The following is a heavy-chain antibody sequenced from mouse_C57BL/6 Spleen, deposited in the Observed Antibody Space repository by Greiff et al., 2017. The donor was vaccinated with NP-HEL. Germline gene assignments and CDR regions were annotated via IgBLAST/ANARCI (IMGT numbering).Heavy chain of an antibody. Sequence: EVQLQESGPVLVKPGASVKMSCKASGYTFTDYYMNWVKQSHGKSLEWIGVINPYNGGTSYNQKFKGKATLTVDKSSSTAYMELNSLTSEDSAVYYCARRGITTVVATPAYAMDYWGQGTSVTVSS. CDR3: ARRGITTVVATPAYAMDY. CDR1: GYTFTDYY. J-gene: IGHJ4*01. V-gene: IGHV1-19*01. D-gene: IGHD1-1*01. CDR2: INPYNGGT.